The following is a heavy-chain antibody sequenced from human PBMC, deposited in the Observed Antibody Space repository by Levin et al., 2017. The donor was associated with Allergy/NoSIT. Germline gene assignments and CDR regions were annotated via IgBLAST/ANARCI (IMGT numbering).Heavy chain of an antibody. CDR1: GFIFSDYW. J-gene: IGHJ4*02. CDR2: IKEDGSEG. Sequence: GESLKISCAASGFIFSDYWMTWVRQTPGKGLEWVANIKEDGSEGFYVDSVKGRFTVSRDKAGKSVFLQMNSRRAEDTAVYYCASLGSVVTSNGALDYWGQGGLVAVSS. V-gene: IGHV3-7*01. D-gene: IGHD2-15*01. CDR3: ASLGSVVTSNGALDY.